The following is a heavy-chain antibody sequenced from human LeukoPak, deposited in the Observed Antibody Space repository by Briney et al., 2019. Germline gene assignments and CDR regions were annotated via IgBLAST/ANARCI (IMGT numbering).Heavy chain of an antibody. V-gene: IGHV4-34*01. CDR1: GGSFSGYY. CDR3: ARGLTSIAVAGTRFDY. D-gene: IGHD6-19*01. Sequence: SETLSLTCAVYGGSFSGYYWSWIRQPPGKGLEWIGEINHSGSTNYNPSLKSRVTISVDTSKNQLSLKPSSVTAADTAVYYCARGLTSIAVAGTRFDYWGQGTLVTVSS. J-gene: IGHJ4*02. CDR2: INHSGST.